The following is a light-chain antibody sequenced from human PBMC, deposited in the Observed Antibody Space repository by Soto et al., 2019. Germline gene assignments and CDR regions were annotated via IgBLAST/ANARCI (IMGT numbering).Light chain of an antibody. CDR1: TSNIGAGSE. J-gene: IGLJ3*02. CDR3: QSYDGSLRGWV. Sequence: QSVLTQPPSVSGAPGQRVTISCTGSTSNIGAGSEVHWYQQLPGTAPKLLICGNNRPSGVPDRFSGSKSGTSASLAITGLQADDEADYYCQSYDGSLRGWVFGGGTKVTVL. CDR2: GN. V-gene: IGLV1-40*01.